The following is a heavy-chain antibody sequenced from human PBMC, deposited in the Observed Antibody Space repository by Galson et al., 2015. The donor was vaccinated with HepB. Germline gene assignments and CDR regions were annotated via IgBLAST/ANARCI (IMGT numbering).Heavy chain of an antibody. J-gene: IGHJ4*02. Sequence: SVKVSCKASGYNFNTYGISWVRQAPGQGLEWMGWISGYNGNANYAQKFQGRVTMTTDTSTTTVYMELRSLRSDDTAVYYCARKGGGSPIDYWGQGTLVTVSS. CDR2: ISGYNGNA. CDR1: GYNFNTYG. CDR3: ARKGGGSPIDY. V-gene: IGHV1-18*01. D-gene: IGHD1-26*01.